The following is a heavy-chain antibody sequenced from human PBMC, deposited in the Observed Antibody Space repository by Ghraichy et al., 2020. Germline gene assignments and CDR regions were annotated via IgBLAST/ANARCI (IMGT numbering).Heavy chain of an antibody. J-gene: IGHJ3*01. CDR3: ARDRYYCSSTSCSDAFDV. D-gene: IGHD2-2*01. V-gene: IGHV1-18*01. Sequence: ASVKVSCKASGYTFTNYGINWVRQAPGQGLEWMGWISASNGNTNYAQKYQCRVTMTTDTSTSTAYMELRSLRSDDTAVYYCARDRYYCSSTSCSDAFDVWGQGTMVTVSS. CDR1: GYTFTNYG. CDR2: ISASNGNT.